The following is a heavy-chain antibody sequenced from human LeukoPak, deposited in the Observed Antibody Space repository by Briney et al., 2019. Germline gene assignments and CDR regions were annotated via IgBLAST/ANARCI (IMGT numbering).Heavy chain of an antibody. J-gene: IGHJ4*02. Sequence: GGSLRLSCAASGFTFSSYSMNWVRQAPGKGLEWVSSISTSSSYIYYADSVKGRFTISRDNAKNSLYLQMNSLRAEDTAVYYCVRRGPTSWGRSSSSWQDYWGQGTLVTVSS. CDR1: GFTFSSYS. CDR2: ISTSSSYI. V-gene: IGHV3-21*01. D-gene: IGHD6-13*01. CDR3: VRRGPTSWGRSSSSWQDY.